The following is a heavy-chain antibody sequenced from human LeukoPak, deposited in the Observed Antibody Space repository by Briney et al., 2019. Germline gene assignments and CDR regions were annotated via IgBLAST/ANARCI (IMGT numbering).Heavy chain of an antibody. CDR1: GFTFSSYA. CDR3: AKPNIVVVVAAKYYFDY. D-gene: IGHD2-15*01. V-gene: IGHV3-23*01. CDR2: ISGSGGST. Sequence: PGGSLRLSCAASGFTFSSYAMSWVRQAPGKGLEWVSAISGSGGSTYYADSVKGRFTISRDNSKNTLYLQMNSPRAEDTAVYYCAKPNIVVVVAAKYYFDYWGQGTLVTVSS. J-gene: IGHJ4*02.